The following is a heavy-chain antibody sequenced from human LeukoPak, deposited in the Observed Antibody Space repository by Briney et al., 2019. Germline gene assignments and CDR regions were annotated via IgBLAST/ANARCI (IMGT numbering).Heavy chain of an antibody. V-gene: IGHV3-7*01. CDR3: TRDSQDSYVYYMVV. CDR2: INQDGSVK. J-gene: IGHJ6*03. D-gene: IGHD3-10*02. CDR1: GFTFSRYW. Sequence: GGSPRLSCAVSGFTFSRYWMSWVRQAPGKGLEWVANINQDGSVKYYVDSVKGRFTISRDSAKNSLYLQMNSLRAEDTAVYYCTRDSQDSYVYYMVVWGKGTTVTVSS.